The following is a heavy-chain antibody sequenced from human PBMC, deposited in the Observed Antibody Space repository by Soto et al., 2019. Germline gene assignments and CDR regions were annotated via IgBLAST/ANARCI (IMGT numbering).Heavy chain of an antibody. CDR1: GFTFSSYG. CDR3: AKSGAVVATATAGFQH. D-gene: IGHD2-21*02. J-gene: IGHJ1*01. Sequence: QVQLVESGGGVVQPGRSLRLSCAASGFTFSSYGMHWVRQDPGKGLEWVAVISYDGSNKYYADSVKGRFTISRDNSKNTLYLQMNSLTAEDTAVYYCAKSGAVVATATAGFQHWGQGTLVTVSS. V-gene: IGHV3-30*18. CDR2: ISYDGSNK.